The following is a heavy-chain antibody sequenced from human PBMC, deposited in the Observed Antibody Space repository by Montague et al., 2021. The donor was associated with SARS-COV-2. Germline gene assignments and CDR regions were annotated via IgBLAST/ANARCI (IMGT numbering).Heavy chain of an antibody. D-gene: IGHD1-20*01. CDR1: GGSLSGYY. Sequence: SETLSLTCAVYGGSLSGYYWSWIRQPPGKGLEWIGEINRSGSTNYNPSLKSRVTISLDTSKNQFSLKLSSVTAADTTVYYCVRGRRRYNWRDETSYYYGMDVWGQGTTVTVSS. CDR3: VRGRRRYNWRDETSYYYGMDV. V-gene: IGHV4-34*01. J-gene: IGHJ6*02. CDR2: INRSGST.